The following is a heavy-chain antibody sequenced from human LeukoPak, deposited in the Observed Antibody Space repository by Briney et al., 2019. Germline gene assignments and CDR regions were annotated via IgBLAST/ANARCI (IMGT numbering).Heavy chain of an antibody. Sequence: RPGGSLRLSCAASGFTVSSNYMSWVRQAPGKGPEWVSVIYSGGSTYYADSVKGRFTISRDNSKNTLYLQMNSLRAEDTAVYYCAKDYYDSSGYYGDAFDIWGQGTMVTVSS. CDR3: AKDYYDSSGYYGDAFDI. CDR2: IYSGGST. CDR1: GFTVSSNY. D-gene: IGHD3-22*01. J-gene: IGHJ3*02. V-gene: IGHV3-66*01.